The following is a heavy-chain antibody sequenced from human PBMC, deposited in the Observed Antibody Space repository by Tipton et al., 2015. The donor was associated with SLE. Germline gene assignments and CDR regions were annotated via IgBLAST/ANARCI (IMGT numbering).Heavy chain of an antibody. CDR1: GGSFSGYY. J-gene: IGHJ4*02. V-gene: IGHV4-34*01. CDR2: INHSGST. D-gene: IGHD1-1*01. CDR3: ARLGTGIFDY. Sequence: TLSLTCAVYGGSFSGYYWSWIRQSPGKGLEWIGDINHSGSTNYNPSLKSRVTISVDTSKNQFSLRLSSVTAADTAVYYCARLGTGIFDYWGQGTLVTVSS.